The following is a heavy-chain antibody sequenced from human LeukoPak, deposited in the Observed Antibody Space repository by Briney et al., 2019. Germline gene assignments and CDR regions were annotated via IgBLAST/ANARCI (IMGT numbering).Heavy chain of an antibody. CDR1: GGSISSSSYY. CDR3: ARVRKRWLQFYFDY. V-gene: IGHV4-61*05. CDR2: IYYSGST. D-gene: IGHD5-24*01. J-gene: IGHJ4*02. Sequence: SETLSLTCTVSGGSISSSSYYWGWIRQPPGKGLEWIGYIYYSGSTNYNPSLKSRVTISVDTSKNQFSLKLSSVTAADTAVYYCARVRKRWLQFYFDYWGQGTLVTVSS.